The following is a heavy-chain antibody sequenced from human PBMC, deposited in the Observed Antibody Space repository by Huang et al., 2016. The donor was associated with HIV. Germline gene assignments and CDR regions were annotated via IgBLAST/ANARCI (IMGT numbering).Heavy chain of an antibody. CDR1: GFTFSNYG. Sequence: QVQLVESGGGVVQPGRSLRLSCAASGFTFSNYGVHWVRPAPGYGLEWGAAISYDGSYQYYSDSVKGRFTISRDDSQNTLYLQMSSLRAEDTAVYFCAKDREDSAYQLDYWGQGTRVTVSS. V-gene: IGHV3-30*18. J-gene: IGHJ4*02. CDR3: AKDREDSAYQLDY. D-gene: IGHD5-12*01. CDR2: ISYDGSYQ.